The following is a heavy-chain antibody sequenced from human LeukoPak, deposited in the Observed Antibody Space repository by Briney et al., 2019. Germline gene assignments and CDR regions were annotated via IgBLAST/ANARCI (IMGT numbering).Heavy chain of an antibody. CDR2: ISWNSGTI. D-gene: IGHD3-3*01. V-gene: IGHV3-9*01. Sequence: GGSLRLSCAASGFTFDNYAMHWVRQAPGKGLEWVSSISWNSGTIAYADSVKGRFTISRDNAKNSLYLQMNSLKAEDTALYYCTKCFNPLEWYYYGLDVWGRGTTVTVSS. J-gene: IGHJ6*02. CDR1: GFTFDNYA. CDR3: TKCFNPLEWYYYGLDV.